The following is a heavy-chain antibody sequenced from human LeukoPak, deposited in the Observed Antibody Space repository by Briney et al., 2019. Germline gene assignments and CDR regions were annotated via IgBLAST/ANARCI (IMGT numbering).Heavy chain of an antibody. D-gene: IGHD5-18*01. CDR2: VSGSGGST. V-gene: IGHV3-23*01. CDR1: GFTFSTYA. Sequence: GGSLRLSCAASGFTFSTYAMSWVRQAPGKGLEWVSAVSGSGGSTYNADSVKGRFTISRDNSKNTLYLQMNSLRAEDTAVYYRARDRAGGYSYGPYYFDYWGQGTLVTVSS. CDR3: ARDRAGGYSYGPYYFDY. J-gene: IGHJ4*02.